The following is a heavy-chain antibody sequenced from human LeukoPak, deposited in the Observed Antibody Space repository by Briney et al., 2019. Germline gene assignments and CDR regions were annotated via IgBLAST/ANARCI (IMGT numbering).Heavy chain of an antibody. Sequence: GSLRLSCAASGFTFSTYWLSWVHQAPGKGLEWVGNIKVDGSERNYVDSVKGRFTISRDNAKNSLYLQMNSLRAEDTAVYYCARAGRTFDYWGQGTPVTVSS. CDR3: ARAGRTFDY. J-gene: IGHJ4*02. V-gene: IGHV3-7*03. CDR2: IKVDGSER. CDR1: GFTFSTYW.